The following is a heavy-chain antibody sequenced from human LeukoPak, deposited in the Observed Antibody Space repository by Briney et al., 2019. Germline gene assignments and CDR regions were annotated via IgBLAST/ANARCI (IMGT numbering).Heavy chain of an antibody. Sequence: ASVKVSCKASGYTFTGYYTHWVRQAPGQGLEWMGWINPNSGGTNYAQKFQGRVTMTRDTSISTAYMELSSVTAADTAVYYCATDLGVAAAVLDYWGQGTLVTVSS. CDR1: GYTFTGYY. CDR3: ATDLGVAAAVLDY. V-gene: IGHV1-2*02. D-gene: IGHD6-13*01. J-gene: IGHJ4*02. CDR2: INPNSGGT.